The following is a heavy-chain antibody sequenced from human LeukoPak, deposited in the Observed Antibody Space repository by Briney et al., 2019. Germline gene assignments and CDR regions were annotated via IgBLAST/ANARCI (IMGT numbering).Heavy chain of an antibody. CDR2: IYYSGST. CDR3: ARSGNYYYDSSGYFRGPPLAAEYFQH. J-gene: IGHJ1*01. V-gene: IGHV4-59*08. CDR1: GGSISSCY. Sequence: PSETLSLTCTVSGGSISSCYWSWIRQPPGKGLEWIGYIYYSGSTNYNPSLKSRVTISVDTSKNQFPLKLSSVTAADTAVYYCARSGNYYYDSSGYFRGPPLAAEYFQHWGQGTLVTVSS. D-gene: IGHD3-22*01.